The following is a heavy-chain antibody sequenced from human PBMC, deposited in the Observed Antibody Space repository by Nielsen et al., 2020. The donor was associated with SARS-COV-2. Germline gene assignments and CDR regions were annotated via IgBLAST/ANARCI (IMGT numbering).Heavy chain of an antibody. V-gene: IGHV5-10-1*01. CDR2: IDPRDSYT. J-gene: IGHJ4*02. CDR3: ARHYPDYDFWTGYYSEADSDY. Sequence: VRQMPGKGLEWMGRIDPRDSYTNYSPSFQGHVTISADKSISTAYLQWSSLKASDTAMYFCARHYPDYDFWTGYYSEADSDYWGQGTLVTVSS. D-gene: IGHD3-3*01.